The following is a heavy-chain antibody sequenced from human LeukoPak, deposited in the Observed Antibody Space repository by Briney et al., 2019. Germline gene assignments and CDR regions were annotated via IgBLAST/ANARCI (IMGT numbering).Heavy chain of an antibody. CDR3: ARHGSGPLDY. V-gene: IGHV4-39*01. J-gene: IGHJ4*02. Sequence: SETLSLTCTVSGGSFSSSTYYWGWVRQPPGRGLEWVGSIYHSGSPYSNPSLQSHLNLTQDTSKNQFSLELSSVTGADTAVYYCARHGSGPLDYWGQGTLVTVSS. CDR2: IYHSGSP. CDR1: GGSFSSSTYY.